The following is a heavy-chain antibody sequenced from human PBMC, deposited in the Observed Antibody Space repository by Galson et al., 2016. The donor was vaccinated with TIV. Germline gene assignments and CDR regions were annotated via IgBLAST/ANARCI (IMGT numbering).Heavy chain of an antibody. CDR1: GPRFTSKW. D-gene: IGHD3-3*01. Sequence: QSGAEVTKPGESLRISCKGSGPRFTSKWISWVRQMPGKGLEWMGKIDLSDSYTNYSPSFQGHVTLSVDKSISTAYLQWSSLRASDTAMYYCATSRDIEPILEIYGMDVWGQGTTVTVSS. V-gene: IGHV5-10-1*01. CDR2: IDLSDSYT. CDR3: ATSRDIEPILEIYGMDV. J-gene: IGHJ6*02.